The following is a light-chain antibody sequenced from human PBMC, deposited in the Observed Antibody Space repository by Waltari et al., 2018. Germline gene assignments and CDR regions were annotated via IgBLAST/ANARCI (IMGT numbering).Light chain of an antibody. CDR3: QQSNSWPWT. J-gene: IGKJ1*01. V-gene: IGKV3-15*01. CDR1: QSVNNK. CDR2: GAS. Sequence: EIVMTQSPATLSVSPGERANLSCRASQSVNNKLAWYQQKPSQVPRLLIYGASTRATCFPDTFTGSGSGTEFTLTISSLQSEDSAGYYCQQSNSWPWTFGQGTKVEIK.